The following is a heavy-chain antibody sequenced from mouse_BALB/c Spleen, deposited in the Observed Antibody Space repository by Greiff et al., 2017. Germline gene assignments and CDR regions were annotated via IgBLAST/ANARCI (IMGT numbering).Heavy chain of an antibody. V-gene: IGHV1-15*01. J-gene: IGHJ4*01. CDR1: GFTFTDYE. Sequence: VQLQQSGAELVRPGASVTLSCKASGFTFTDYELHWVKQTPVHGLEWIGAIDPETGGTAYNQKFKGKATLTVDKSSSTAYMELRSLTSEDTAVYYCARRNYYYAMDYWGQGTSVTVSS. CDR2: IDPETGGT. CDR3: ARRNYYYAMDY.